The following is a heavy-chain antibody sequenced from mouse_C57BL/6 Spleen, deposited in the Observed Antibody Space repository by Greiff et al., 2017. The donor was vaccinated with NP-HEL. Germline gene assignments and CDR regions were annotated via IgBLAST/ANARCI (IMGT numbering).Heavy chain of an antibody. Sequence: EVQLVESGGGLVQPGGSLSLSCAASGFTFTDYYMSWVRQPPGKALEWLGFIRNKANGYTTEYSASVKGRFTISRDNSQSILYLQMNALRAEDSATYYCARYDLDYYGSSYFDYWGQGTTLTVSS. J-gene: IGHJ2*01. D-gene: IGHD1-1*01. CDR3: ARYDLDYYGSSYFDY. CDR2: IRNKANGYTT. CDR1: GFTFTDYY. V-gene: IGHV7-3*01.